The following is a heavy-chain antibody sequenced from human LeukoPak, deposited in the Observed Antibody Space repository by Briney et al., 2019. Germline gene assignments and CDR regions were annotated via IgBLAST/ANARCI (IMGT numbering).Heavy chain of an antibody. Sequence: SETLSPTCAVNGGSFSGYYGTWVRQPPGKGLEWIGEINPSGSTIHNPSLKSRVTISLDTSKNQFSLKLSSVTAADTAVYYCARETKLLANPQYYFFMDVWGKGTAVTVS. CDR2: INPSGST. J-gene: IGHJ6*03. D-gene: IGHD2-15*01. V-gene: IGHV4-34*01. CDR1: GGSFSGYY. CDR3: ARETKLLANPQYYFFMDV.